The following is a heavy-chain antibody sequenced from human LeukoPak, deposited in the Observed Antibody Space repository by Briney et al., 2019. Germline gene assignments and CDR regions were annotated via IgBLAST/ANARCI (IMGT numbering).Heavy chain of an antibody. J-gene: IGHJ6*02. CDR2: ICPGDSDT. D-gene: IGHD2-2*01. Sequence: GESLKISCKGSGYSFTSYWIGWVRQMPGKGLEWMGIICPGDSDTRYSPSFQGQVTISADKSISTAYLQWSSLKASDTAMYYCARLLCSSTSCYYYYYYYGMDVWGQGATVTVSS. V-gene: IGHV5-51*01. CDR3: ARLLCSSTSCYYYYYYYGMDV. CDR1: GYSFTSYW.